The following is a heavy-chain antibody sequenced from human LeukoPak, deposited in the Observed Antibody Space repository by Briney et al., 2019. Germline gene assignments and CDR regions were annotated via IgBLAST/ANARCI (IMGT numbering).Heavy chain of an antibody. Sequence: RSETLSLTCTVSGGSISSYYWSWIRQPPGKGLEWIGYIYYSGSTNYNPSLKSRVTISVDTSKNQFSLKLSSVTAADTAVYYCARDLDLYYFDYWGQGTLVTVSS. V-gene: IGHV4-59*01. J-gene: IGHJ4*02. CDR1: GGSISSYY. CDR3: ARDLDLYYFDY. CDR2: IYYSGST.